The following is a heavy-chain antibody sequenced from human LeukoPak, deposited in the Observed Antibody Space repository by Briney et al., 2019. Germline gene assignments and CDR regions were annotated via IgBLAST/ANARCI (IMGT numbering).Heavy chain of an antibody. CDR2: IYSGGST. J-gene: IGHJ5*02. D-gene: IGHD3-22*01. CDR1: GFTVSSNY. V-gene: IGHV3-53*04. CDR3: ARVHYDSSGYFWFDP. Sequence: GGSLRLSCAASGFTVSSNYMSWVRQAPGKGPEWVSVIYSGGSTYYADSVKGRFTISRHNSKNTLYLQMNSLRAEDTAVYYCARVHYDSSGYFWFDPWGQGTLVTVSS.